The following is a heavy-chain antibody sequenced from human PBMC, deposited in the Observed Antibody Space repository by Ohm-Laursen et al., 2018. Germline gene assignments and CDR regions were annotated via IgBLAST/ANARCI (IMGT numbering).Heavy chain of an antibody. CDR2: YHYSGRT. CDR3: ARGHGDYFLFGIDY. Sequence: SETLSLTCTVSGGSVSSGSYYWSWIRQPPGKGLEWIGYYHYSGRTNYNPSLKSRVTISVDTSKNHLSLKLSSVTAADTAVFYCARGHGDYFLFGIDYWGQGTLVTVSS. V-gene: IGHV4-61*03. J-gene: IGHJ4*02. CDR1: GGSVSSGSYY. D-gene: IGHD4-17*01.